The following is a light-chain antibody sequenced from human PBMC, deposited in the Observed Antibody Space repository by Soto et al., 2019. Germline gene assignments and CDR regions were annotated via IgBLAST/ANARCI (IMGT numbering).Light chain of an antibody. Sequence: QSALTQPRSVSGSPGQSVTISCTGASSDVGCYNYVSWYQQHPGKAPKLMIFDVSKRPSGVPDRFSSSKSGNTAYLTISGLQAEDEADYYCFSYAGTYTFYVFGSGTKLTVL. J-gene: IGLJ1*01. CDR3: FSYAGTYTFYV. CDR1: SSDVGCYNY. CDR2: DVS. V-gene: IGLV2-11*01.